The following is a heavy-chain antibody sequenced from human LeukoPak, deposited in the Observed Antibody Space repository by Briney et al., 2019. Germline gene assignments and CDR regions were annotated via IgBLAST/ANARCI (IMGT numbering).Heavy chain of an antibody. CDR1: AFSDKSNY. V-gene: IGHV3-53*01. D-gene: IGHD1-26*01. CDR2: SYSGGST. J-gene: IGHJ5*02. CDR3: ARLAYSLSHNWLDP. Sequence: GGSLRLSCVASAFSDKSNYMSWVRQAPGKGLEWVSVSYSGGSTYYEDSVKGRFTVSSDVSKNTLYLQMNNLRGEDTAVYYCARLAYSLSHNWLDPWGQGTLVTVSS.